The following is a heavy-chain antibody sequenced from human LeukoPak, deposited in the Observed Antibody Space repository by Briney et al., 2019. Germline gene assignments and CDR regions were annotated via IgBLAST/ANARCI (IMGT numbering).Heavy chain of an antibody. CDR3: AKDIARSGDGLLDY. CDR2: ISGSGGST. Sequence: QSGGSLRLSCAASGFTFSSYAMSWVRQAPGKGLEWVSAISGSGGSTYYADSVKGRFTISRDNSKNTLYLQMNSLRAEDTAVYYCAKDIARSGDGLLDYWGQGTLVTVSS. CDR1: GFTFSSYA. V-gene: IGHV3-23*01. D-gene: IGHD2-21*01. J-gene: IGHJ4*02.